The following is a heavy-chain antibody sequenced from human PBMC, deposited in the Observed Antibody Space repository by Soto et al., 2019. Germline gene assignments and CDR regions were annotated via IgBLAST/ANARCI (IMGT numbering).Heavy chain of an antibody. D-gene: IGHD2-8*01. CDR2: IIPGFCSA. V-gene: IGHV1-69*12. CDR1: GGTFSNYA. CDR3: ASENCANGICYRNYYYFGMDV. J-gene: IGHJ6*02. Sequence: QVQLVQSGAEVKKPGSSVKVSCKASGGTFSNYAIRWVRQAPGQGLEWMGGIIPGFCSANYAQKFQDRVTITADESTSTAYMELSSLTSDDTAVYYCASENCANGICYRNYYYFGMDVWGQGTTVIVSS.